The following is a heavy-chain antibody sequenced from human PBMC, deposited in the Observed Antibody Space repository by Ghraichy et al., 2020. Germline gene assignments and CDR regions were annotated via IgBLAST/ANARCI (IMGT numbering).Heavy chain of an antibody. V-gene: IGHV4-34*01. CDR3: AREKKYSGSYAY. J-gene: IGHJ4*02. CDR1: GGSFSGYY. Sequence: SQTLSLTCAVYGGSFSGYYWSWIRQPPGKGLEWIGEINHSGSTNYNPSLKSRVTISVDTFKNQFSLKLSSVTAADTAVYYCAREKKYSGSYAYWGQGTLVTVSS. CDR2: INHSGST. D-gene: IGHD1-26*01.